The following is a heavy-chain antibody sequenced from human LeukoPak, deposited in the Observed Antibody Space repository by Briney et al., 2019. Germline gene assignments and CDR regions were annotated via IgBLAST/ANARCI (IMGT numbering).Heavy chain of an antibody. CDR2: IYYSGST. Sequence: SETLSLTCTVSGGSISSGGYYWSWIRQHPGKGLEWIGYIYYSGSTYYNPSLKSRVTISVDTSKNQFSLKLSSVTPEDTAVYYCAREERTGYSSSWSTGLDYWGQGTLVTVSS. J-gene: IGHJ4*02. CDR3: AREERTGYSSSWSTGLDY. D-gene: IGHD6-13*01. CDR1: GGSISSGGYY. V-gene: IGHV4-31*03.